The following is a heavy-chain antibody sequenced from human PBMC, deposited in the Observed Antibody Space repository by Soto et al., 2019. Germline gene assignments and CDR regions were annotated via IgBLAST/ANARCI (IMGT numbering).Heavy chain of an antibody. CDR2: VFHSGIT. J-gene: IGHJ4*02. D-gene: IGHD3-10*01. V-gene: IGHV4-4*02. CDR1: GGSMKTTNW. Sequence: VQLRESGPGQVKTSGTLSLTSAVSGGSMKTTNWWSWVRQPPAKGLEWIGEVFHSGITRYNPSLKSRATVSVDTSKNQFFLNLASVTAADTAVYYCTKDEAGSPFRYWGQGALVTVSS. CDR3: TKDEAGSPFRY.